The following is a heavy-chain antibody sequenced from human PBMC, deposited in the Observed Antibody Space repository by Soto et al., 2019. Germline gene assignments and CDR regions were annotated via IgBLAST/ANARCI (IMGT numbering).Heavy chain of an antibody. CDR1: GFTFSSYA. CDR2: ISSNGGST. V-gene: IGHV3-64D*06. Sequence: HPGGSLRLSCSASGFTFSSYAMHWVRQAPGKGLEYVSAISSNGGSTYYADSVKGRFTISRDNSKNTLYLQMSSLRAEDTAVYYCVKDLGYCSGGSCYPPLAAFDTWGQGTMVTVSS. D-gene: IGHD2-15*01. CDR3: VKDLGYCSGGSCYPPLAAFDT. J-gene: IGHJ3*02.